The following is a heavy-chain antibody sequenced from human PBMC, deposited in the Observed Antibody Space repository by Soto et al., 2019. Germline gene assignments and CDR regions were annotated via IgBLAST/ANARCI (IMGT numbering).Heavy chain of an antibody. CDR3: ARGQWLEYDAFDI. D-gene: IGHD6-19*01. CDR1: GCSISNYY. CDR2: IYYSGST. Sequence: SETLSLTCIVSGCSISNYYWSWIRQPPGKGLEWIGYIYYSGSTNYNPSLKSRVTISVDKSKNQFSLKLSSVTAADTAVYYCARGQWLEYDAFDIWGQGTMVTVS. J-gene: IGHJ3*02. V-gene: IGHV4-59*01.